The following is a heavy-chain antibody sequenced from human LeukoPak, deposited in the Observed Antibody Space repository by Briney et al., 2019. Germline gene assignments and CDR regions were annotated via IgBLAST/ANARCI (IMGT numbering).Heavy chain of an antibody. V-gene: IGHV3-30*02. J-gene: IGHJ4*02. CDR3: AKAMVSSRRKEGSTIDY. Sequence: GGSLRLSCAASGFTFSSYGMHWVRQAPGKGLEWVAFIRYDGSNKYYADSVKGRFTVSRDNSKNTLCLQMNSLRAEDTAVYYCAKAMVSSRRKEGSTIDYWGQGTLVTVSS. D-gene: IGHD5/OR15-5a*01. CDR1: GFTFSSYG. CDR2: IRYDGSNK.